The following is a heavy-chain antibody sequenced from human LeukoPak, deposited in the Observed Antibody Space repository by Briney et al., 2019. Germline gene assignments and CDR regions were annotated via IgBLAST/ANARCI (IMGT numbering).Heavy chain of an antibody. CDR3: ARSDY. J-gene: IGHJ4*02. CDR1: GFTFSSYA. V-gene: IGHV3-30-3*01. Sequence: GRSLRLSCAASGFTFSSYAMHWVRQAPGKGLEWVAVISYDGSNKYYADSVKGRFTISRDNAKNSLYLQMNSLRAEDTAVYYCARSDYWGRGTLVTVSS. CDR2: ISYDGSNK.